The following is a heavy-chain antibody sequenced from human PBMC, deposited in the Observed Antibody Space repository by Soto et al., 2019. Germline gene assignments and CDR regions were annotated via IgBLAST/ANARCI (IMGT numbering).Heavy chain of an antibody. D-gene: IGHD3-16*01. J-gene: IGHJ6*02. CDR3: ASNYAYAEGYYWYGIDV. CDR2: ISSYGSDT. Sequence: GGSLRLSCAASGFTFSRYWMHWVRQAPGKGLVWVSRISSYGSDTHYADSVKGRFTISRDNAKNTLYLQMNSLRADDAAVYYCASNYAYAEGYYWYGIDVWGQGTTVTVSS. V-gene: IGHV3-74*01. CDR1: GFTFSRYW.